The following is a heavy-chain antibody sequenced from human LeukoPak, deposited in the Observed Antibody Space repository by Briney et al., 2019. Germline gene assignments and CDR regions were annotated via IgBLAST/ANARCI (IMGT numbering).Heavy chain of an antibody. CDR3: ARGAGYCSSTTCSNWFDP. CDR1: GGSISNYY. D-gene: IGHD2-2*01. Sequence: SETLSLTCTVSGGSISNYYWSWIRQPAGKGLEWIGRIYTSGSTNYSPSLKSRVTMSVDTSKNRFSLKLSSVTAADTAVYYCARGAGYCSSTTCSNWFDPWSQGTLVTVSS. CDR2: IYTSGST. V-gene: IGHV4-4*07. J-gene: IGHJ5*02.